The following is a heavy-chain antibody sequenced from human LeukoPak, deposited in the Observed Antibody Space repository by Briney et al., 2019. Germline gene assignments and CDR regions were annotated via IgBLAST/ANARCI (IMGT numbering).Heavy chain of an antibody. CDR2: ISGSGGAT. D-gene: IGHD3-3*01. V-gene: IGHV3-23*01. CDR1: GFSFSDYA. J-gene: IGHJ4*02. CDR3: VKGGQRYDFWRFDY. Sequence: GESLRLSCSASGFSFSDYAMSWVRQAPGKGLEWVSSISGSGGATYYADSVKGRSTISRDNAKNTLFLQVNSLRADDMSIYYCVKGGQRYDFWRFDYWGRGTLVAVSS.